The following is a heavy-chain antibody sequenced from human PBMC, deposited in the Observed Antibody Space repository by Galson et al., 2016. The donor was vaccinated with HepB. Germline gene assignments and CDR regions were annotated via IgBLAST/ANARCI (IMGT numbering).Heavy chain of an antibody. CDR2: ISGSGGGI. V-gene: IGHV3-23*01. CDR3: AKYRSATYYTDYFEY. D-gene: IGHD1-26*01. Sequence: SLRLSCAASGFTFSTYAMTWVRQAPGKGLEWVATISGSGGGIYYEHSVKGRFTISRDNSKNTLFLQMKRLRDEDTALYYCAKYRSATYYTDYFEYWGQGTLVTVSS. J-gene: IGHJ4*02. CDR1: GFTFSTYA.